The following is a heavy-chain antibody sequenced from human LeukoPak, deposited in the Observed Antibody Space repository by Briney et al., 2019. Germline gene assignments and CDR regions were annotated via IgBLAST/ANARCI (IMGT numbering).Heavy chain of an antibody. CDR2: IYPADSDI. J-gene: IGHJ5*02. Sequence: GESLKISCKASGYSFTKWWIGWVRQMPGKGLEWMEIIYPADSDIRYSPSFQGQVTISADKSISTAYLQWHSLKASDTAIYYCARQSPYSGSNGFDPWGQGTLVTVSS. CDR3: ARQSPYSGSNGFDP. V-gene: IGHV5-51*01. CDR1: GYSFTKWW. D-gene: IGHD1-26*01.